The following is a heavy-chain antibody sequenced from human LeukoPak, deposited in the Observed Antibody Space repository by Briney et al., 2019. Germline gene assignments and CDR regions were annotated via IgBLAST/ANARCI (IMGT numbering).Heavy chain of an antibody. CDR3: ARGLSWGYYDPGRFDP. D-gene: IGHD3-22*01. CDR2: INHSGST. V-gene: IGHV4-34*01. Sequence: SETLSLTCAVYGGSFSGYYWSWIRQPPGKGLEWIGEINHSGSTNYNPSLKSRVTISVDTSKSQFSLKLSSVTAADTAVYYCARGLSWGYYDPGRFDPWGQGTLVTVSS. J-gene: IGHJ5*02. CDR1: GGSFSGYY.